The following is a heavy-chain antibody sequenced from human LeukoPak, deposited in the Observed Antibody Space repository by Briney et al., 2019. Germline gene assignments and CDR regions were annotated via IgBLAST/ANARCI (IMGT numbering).Heavy chain of an antibody. CDR2: ISYDGSNI. CDR3: ARNPGVGSSWYRLHY. D-gene: IGHD6-13*01. V-gene: IGHV3-30-3*01. CDR1: GITFINHA. Sequence: GRSLRLSCAASGITFINHAMDWVRQAPGKGLEGVAVISYDGSNIHYADSVKGRFTISRDNSKSTLYLQMNSLRVEDTAVYYCARNPGVGSSWYRLHYWGQGTLVTVSS. J-gene: IGHJ4*02.